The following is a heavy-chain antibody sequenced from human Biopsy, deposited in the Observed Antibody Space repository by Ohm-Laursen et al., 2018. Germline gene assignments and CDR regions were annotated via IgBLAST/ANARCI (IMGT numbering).Heavy chain of an antibody. CDR2: IYYSGTT. CDR3: ARDDAVTVIRGLYY. CDR1: GGSISSYY. Sequence: PSQTLSLTCAVSGGSISSYYWNWIRQPPGKGLEWIGYIYYSGTTDYSPSLKGRVTISIDKSKNQFFLKLSSVTAEDTAVYYCARDDAVTVIRGLYYWGQGALVTVSS. V-gene: IGHV4-59*01. J-gene: IGHJ4*02. D-gene: IGHD2-21*02.